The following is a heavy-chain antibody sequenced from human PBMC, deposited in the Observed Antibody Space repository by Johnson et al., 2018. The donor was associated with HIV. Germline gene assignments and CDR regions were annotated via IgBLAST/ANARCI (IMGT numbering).Heavy chain of an antibody. CDR1: GFTFSSSG. D-gene: IGHD5-18*01. J-gene: IGHJ3*02. V-gene: IGHV3-30*02. CDR3: AKVDTAMVNAFDI. CDR2: IRYDGSNK. Sequence: QVQLVESGGGVVQPGGSLRLSCAASGFTFSSSGMHWVRQAPGKWLEWVAFIRYDGSNKYYSDSVKGRFTLSRDNSKNTLYLQMNSLRAEDTAVYYCAKVDTAMVNAFDIWGQGTMVTVSS.